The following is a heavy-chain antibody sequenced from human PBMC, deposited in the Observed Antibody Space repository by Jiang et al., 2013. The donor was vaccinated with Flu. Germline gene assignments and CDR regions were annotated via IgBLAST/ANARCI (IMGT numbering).Heavy chain of an antibody. Sequence: SVKVSCKASGYTFTSYSIHWVRQAPGQGLEWMAWIHSGNGDTKISQRFEGRVSITRDTSASTTYMELSSLRSEDTAIYYCARSYGDAPFDPWGQGTLVTVSS. V-gene: IGHV1-3*01. J-gene: IGHJ5*02. D-gene: IGHD4-17*01. CDR1: GYTFTSYS. CDR2: IHSGNGDT. CDR3: ARSYGDAPFDP.